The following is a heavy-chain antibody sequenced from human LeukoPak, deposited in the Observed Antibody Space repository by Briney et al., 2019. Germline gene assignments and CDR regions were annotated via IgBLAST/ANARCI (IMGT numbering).Heavy chain of an antibody. Sequence: SETLSLTCTVSGGSISSSSYYWGWIRQPPGKGLEWIGYIYYSGSTNYNPSLKSRVTISVDTSKNQFSLKLSSVTAADTAVYYCAREERSRDSGGYYWGSSWFDPWGQGTLVTVSS. V-gene: IGHV4-61*01. J-gene: IGHJ5*02. CDR3: AREERSRDSGGYYWGSSWFDP. CDR2: IYYSGST. D-gene: IGHD3-22*01. CDR1: GGSISSSSYY.